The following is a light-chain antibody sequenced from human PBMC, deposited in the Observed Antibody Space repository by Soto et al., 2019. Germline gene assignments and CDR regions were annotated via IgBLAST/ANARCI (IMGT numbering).Light chain of an antibody. J-gene: IGKJ1*01. Sequence: DIQMTQSPSTLSASVGDRVTITCRASQSITIWLAWYQQKPGKAPKLLIFDASSLESGVPSRFSGSGSGTELTLTISSLQPDDFATYYCQQYNSYSWTFGQGTKVEI. CDR1: QSITIW. V-gene: IGKV1-5*01. CDR2: DAS. CDR3: QQYNSYSWT.